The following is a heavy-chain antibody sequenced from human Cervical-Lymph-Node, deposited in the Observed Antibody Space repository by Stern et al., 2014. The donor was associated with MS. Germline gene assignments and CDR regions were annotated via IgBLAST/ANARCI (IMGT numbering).Heavy chain of an antibody. CDR2: IFSNDEK. CDR3: ARTRYSYGYPVDY. Sequence: QITLKESGPVLVKPTETLTLTCTVSGFSLSNARMGVSWIRQPPGKALEWLSHIFSNDEKSYSTSLKSRLTISKDPAKSQVVLTMTNMDPVDTATYYCARTRYSYGYPVDYWGQGTLVTVSS. CDR1: GFSLSNARMG. J-gene: IGHJ4*02. D-gene: IGHD5-18*01. V-gene: IGHV2-26*01.